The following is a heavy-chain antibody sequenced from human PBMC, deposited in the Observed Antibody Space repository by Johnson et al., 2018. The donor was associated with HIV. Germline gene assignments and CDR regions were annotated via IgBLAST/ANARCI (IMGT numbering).Heavy chain of an antibody. D-gene: IGHD1-26*01. Sequence: EVQLVESGGGLVKPGGSLRLSCAASGFTFDDYAMHWVRQAPGKGLEWVSGISWNSGSIGYADSVKGRFTISRDNAKNSLYLQMNSLRAEDTAVYYCARLEELLRAFDIWGQGTMVTVSS. CDR1: GFTFDDYA. CDR2: ISWNSGSI. CDR3: ARLEELLRAFDI. V-gene: IGHV3-9*01. J-gene: IGHJ3*02.